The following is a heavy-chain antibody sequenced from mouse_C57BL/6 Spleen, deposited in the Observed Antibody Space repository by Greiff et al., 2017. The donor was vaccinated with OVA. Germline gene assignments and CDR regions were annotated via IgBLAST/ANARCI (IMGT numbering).Heavy chain of an antibody. Sequence: QVQLQQPGAELVMPGASVKLSCKASGYTFTSYWMHWVKQRPGQGLEWIGEIDPSDSYTKYNQKFKGKSTLTVDTSSSTAYMQLSSLTYESTAAYYCARSGATMVTTGYYFDYWGQGTTLTVSS. J-gene: IGHJ2*01. CDR1: GYTFTSYW. V-gene: IGHV1-69*01. CDR2: IDPSDSYT. CDR3: ARSGATMVTTGYYFDY. D-gene: IGHD2-2*01.